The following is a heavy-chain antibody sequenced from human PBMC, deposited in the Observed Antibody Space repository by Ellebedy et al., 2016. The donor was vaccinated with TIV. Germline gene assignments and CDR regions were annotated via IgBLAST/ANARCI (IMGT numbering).Heavy chain of an antibody. D-gene: IGHD2-21*01. V-gene: IGHV3-7*01. Sequence: GGSLRLXXPGSGFTLGLYWMTWVRHAPGKGLEWVANIKQDGSEKYYVDSVKGRFTISRDNAKSSLFLQMNSLRAEDTAVYYCARAAHFYSYGMDVWGQGTAVTVSS. CDR2: IKQDGSEK. J-gene: IGHJ6*02. CDR3: ARAAHFYSYGMDV. CDR1: GFTLGLYW.